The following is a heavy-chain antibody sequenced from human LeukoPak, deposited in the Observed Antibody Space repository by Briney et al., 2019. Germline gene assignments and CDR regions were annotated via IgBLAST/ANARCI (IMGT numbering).Heavy chain of an antibody. V-gene: IGHV3-48*04. CDR3: ARVRLYDYGDHELFDY. J-gene: IGHJ4*02. CDR1: GFTFSSYS. Sequence: GGSLRLSCAASGFTFSSYSMNWVRQAPGKGLEWVSYIRSSSSTIYYADSVKGRFTISRDNAKNSLYLQMNSLRAEDTAVYYCARVRLYDYGDHELFDYWGQGTLVTVSS. D-gene: IGHD4-17*01. CDR2: IRSSSSTI.